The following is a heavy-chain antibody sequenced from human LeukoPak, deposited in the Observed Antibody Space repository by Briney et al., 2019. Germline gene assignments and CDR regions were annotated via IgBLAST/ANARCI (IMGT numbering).Heavy chain of an antibody. J-gene: IGHJ5*02. V-gene: IGHV6-1*01. CDR1: GDSVSSNSAA. Sequence: SQTLSLTCAISGDSVSSNSAAWNWIRQSPSRGPEWLGRTYYRSKWYNDYAVSVKSRITINPDTSKNQFSLQLNSVTPEDTAVYYCARDYYDSSGYPNWFDPWGQGTLVTVSS. CDR3: ARDYYDSSGYPNWFDP. D-gene: IGHD3-22*01. CDR2: TYYRSKWYN.